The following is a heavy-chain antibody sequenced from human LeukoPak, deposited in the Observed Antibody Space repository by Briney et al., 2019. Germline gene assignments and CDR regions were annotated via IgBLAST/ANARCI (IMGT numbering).Heavy chain of an antibody. CDR3: ARGHSSGWWGNWFDP. D-gene: IGHD6-19*01. J-gene: IGHJ5*02. CDR1: GYTFTGYY. Sequence: ASVKVSCKASGYTFTGYYMHWVRQAPGQGLEWMGWINPNSGGTNYAQKFQGRVTITRNTSISTAYMELSSLRSEDTAVYYCARGHSSGWWGNWFDPWGQGTLVTVSS. V-gene: IGHV1-2*02. CDR2: INPNSGGT.